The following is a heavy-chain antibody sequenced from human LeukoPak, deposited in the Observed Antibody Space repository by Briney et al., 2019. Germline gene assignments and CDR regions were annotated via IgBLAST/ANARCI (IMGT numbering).Heavy chain of an antibody. CDR2: ISYDGSNK. V-gene: IGHV3-30-3*01. CDR1: GFTLSNYA. J-gene: IGHJ4*02. Sequence: PGGSLRHSCAASGFTLSNYAMHWVRQAPGKGLEWVAVISYDGSNKYYTDSVKGRFTISRDNSKNTLYLQMNSLRAEDMAVYYCARDGDCSGGSCSQLGDYWGQGTLVTVSS. CDR3: ARDGDCSGGSCSQLGDY. D-gene: IGHD2-15*01.